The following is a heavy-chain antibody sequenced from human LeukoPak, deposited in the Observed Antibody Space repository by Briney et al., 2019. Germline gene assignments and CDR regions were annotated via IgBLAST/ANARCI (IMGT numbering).Heavy chain of an antibody. CDR1: GGSIRNYY. V-gene: IGHV4-59*01. CDR2: IFYSGST. Sequence: SETLSLTCSVSGGSIRNYYWTWIRQPPGKGLEWIGYIFYSGSTNYNPSLKSRVTISLDTSKNHSSLKLNSVTAADTAVYYCASSSSGSYYNGFDIWGQGTMVTVAS. D-gene: IGHD3-10*01. CDR3: ASSSSGSYYNGFDI. J-gene: IGHJ3*02.